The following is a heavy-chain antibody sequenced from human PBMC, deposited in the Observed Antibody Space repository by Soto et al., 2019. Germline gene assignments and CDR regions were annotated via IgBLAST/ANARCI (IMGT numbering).Heavy chain of an antibody. J-gene: IGHJ5*02. CDR3: ARDGLSGYDGNWFDP. Sequence: SETLSLTCTVSGGSISSYYWSWIRQPPGKGLEWIGYIYYSGSTNYNPSLKSRVTISVDTSKNQFSLKLSSVTAADTAVYYCARDGLSGYDGNWFDPWGQGTLVT. D-gene: IGHD5-12*01. V-gene: IGHV4-59*01. CDR1: GGSISSYY. CDR2: IYYSGST.